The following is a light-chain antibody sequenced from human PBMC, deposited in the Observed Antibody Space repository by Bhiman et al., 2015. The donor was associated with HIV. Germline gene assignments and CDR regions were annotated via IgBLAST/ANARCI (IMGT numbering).Light chain of an antibody. CDR1: SSNIGAGYD. J-gene: IGLJ1*01. CDR2: GNN. CDR3: SSYTSSNTYV. V-gene: IGLV1-40*01. Sequence: QSVLTQPPSVSGAPGQRVTISCTGSSSNIGAGYDVHWYQQLPGTAPKLLIYGNNNRPSGVPDRFSGSKSGTSASLAISGLQAEDEADYYCSSYTSSNTYVFGTGTKVTVL.